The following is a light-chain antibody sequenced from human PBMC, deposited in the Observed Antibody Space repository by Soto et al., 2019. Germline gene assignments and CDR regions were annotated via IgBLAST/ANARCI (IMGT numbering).Light chain of an antibody. J-gene: IGKJ2*01. CDR1: RDIDNY. CDR3: HQYDNRPFT. V-gene: IGKV1-33*01. CDR2: DAS. Sequence: IQMTQSPSSLSASVGDRVTITCQASRDIDNYLNWYQQKPGKAPNLLIYDASNLETVVPLRFSGSRSGTHFTFTISSLQPEDIGTYYCHQYDNRPFTFGQGTKLEIK.